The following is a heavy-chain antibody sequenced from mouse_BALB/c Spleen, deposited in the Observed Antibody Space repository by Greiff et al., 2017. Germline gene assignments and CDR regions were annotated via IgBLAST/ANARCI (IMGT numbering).Heavy chain of an antibody. Sequence: QVQLQQSGAELVRPGASVTLSCKASGYTFTDYEMHWVKQTPVHGLEWIGAIDPETGGTAYNQKFKGKATLTVDKSSSTAYMELRSLTSEDSAVYYCARTRSGYPAWFAYWGQGTLVTVSA. J-gene: IGHJ3*01. CDR1: GYTFTDYE. D-gene: IGHD3-1*01. CDR3: ARTRSGYPAWFAY. V-gene: IGHV1-15*01. CDR2: IDPETGGT.